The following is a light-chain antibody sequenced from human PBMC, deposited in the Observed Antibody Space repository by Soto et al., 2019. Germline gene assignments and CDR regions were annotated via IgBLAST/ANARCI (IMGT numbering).Light chain of an antibody. J-gene: IGLJ1*01. CDR2: DVS. Sequence: QSVLAQPRSVSGSPGQSVTISCTGTSSDVGGYNYVSWYQQHPGKAPKIMIYDVSKRPSGVPDRFSGSKSDNTASLTISGLQAEDEADYYCCSYAGSYTFVFGIGTKVTVL. CDR1: SSDVGGYNY. CDR3: CSYAGSYTFV. V-gene: IGLV2-11*01.